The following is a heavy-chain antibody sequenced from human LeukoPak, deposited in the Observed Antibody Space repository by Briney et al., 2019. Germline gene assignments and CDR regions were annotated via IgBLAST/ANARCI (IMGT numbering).Heavy chain of an antibody. CDR3: ARVAQDYDILTGYYIYWFDP. J-gene: IGHJ5*02. Sequence: PSETLSLTCAVYGGSFSGYYWSWIRQPPGKGLEWIGEINHSGSTNYNPSLKSRVTISVDTSKNQFSLKLSSVTAADTAVYYCARVAQDYDILTGYYIYWFDPWGQGTLVTVSS. CDR2: INHSGST. D-gene: IGHD3-9*01. V-gene: IGHV4-34*01. CDR1: GGSFSGYY.